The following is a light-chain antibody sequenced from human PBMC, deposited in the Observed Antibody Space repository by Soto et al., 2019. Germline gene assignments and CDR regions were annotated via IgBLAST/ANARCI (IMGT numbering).Light chain of an antibody. Sequence: QSVLTQPRSVSGSAGQSVTIPCTGTSSDVGGYNYVSWYQRHAGKGPKLIIYDVSERPSGVPDRFSASKSGNTASLTISGLQAEDEADYYCSSYAGNYVYVFGSGTKVTV. CDR3: SSYAGNYVYV. V-gene: IGLV2-11*01. CDR1: SSDVGGYNY. CDR2: DVS. J-gene: IGLJ1*01.